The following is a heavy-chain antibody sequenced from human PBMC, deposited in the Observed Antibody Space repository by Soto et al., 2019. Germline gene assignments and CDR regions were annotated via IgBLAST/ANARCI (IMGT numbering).Heavy chain of an antibody. CDR1: GYTFTSYY. V-gene: IGHV1-46*01. J-gene: IGHJ4*02. Sequence: ASVKVSCKASGYTFTSYYMHWVRQAPGQGLEWMGIINPSVGSTSYAQKFQGRVTMTRDTSTGTVYMELSSLRSEDTAVYYCAGAVAANAGGDYWGQGTLVTVSS. CDR2: INPSVGST. D-gene: IGHD6-19*01. CDR3: AGAVAANAGGDY.